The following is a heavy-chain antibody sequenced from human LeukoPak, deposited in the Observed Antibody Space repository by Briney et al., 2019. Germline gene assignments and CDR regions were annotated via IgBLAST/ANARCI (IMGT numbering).Heavy chain of an antibody. D-gene: IGHD3-22*01. CDR2: ISSNGGST. J-gene: IGHJ4*02. CDR1: GFTFSSYA. V-gene: IGHV3-64*01. Sequence: GGSLRLSCAASGFTFSSYAMHWVRQAPGKGLEYVSAISSNGGSTYYANSVKGRFTISRGNSKNTLYLQMGSLRAEDMAVYYCARDHSSWLSLVYWGQGTLVTVSS. CDR3: ARDHSSWLSLVY.